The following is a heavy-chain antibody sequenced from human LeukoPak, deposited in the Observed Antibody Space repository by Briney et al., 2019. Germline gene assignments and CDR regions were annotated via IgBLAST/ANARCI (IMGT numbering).Heavy chain of an antibody. V-gene: IGHV4-34*01. Sequence: SETLSLTCAVYGGSFSGYYWSWIRQPPGKGLEWIGEINHSGSTNYNPSLKSRVTISVDTSKNQFSLKLSSVTAADTAVYYCARDARYRFCDILTGYRKENYYYYGMDVWGQGTTVTVSS. CDR3: ARDARYRFCDILTGYRKENYYYYGMDV. J-gene: IGHJ6*02. D-gene: IGHD3-9*01. CDR1: GGSFSGYY. CDR2: INHSGST.